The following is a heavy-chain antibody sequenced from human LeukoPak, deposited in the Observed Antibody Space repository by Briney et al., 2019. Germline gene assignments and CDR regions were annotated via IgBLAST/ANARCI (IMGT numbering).Heavy chain of an antibody. V-gene: IGHV1-24*01. D-gene: IGHD3-16*02. CDR1: GYTLTELS. CDR3: ATDIVMITFGGVIVQEKNFDY. J-gene: IGHJ4*02. CDR2: FDSEDGET. Sequence: ASVKVSCKVSGYTLTELSMHWVRQAPGKGLGWMGGFDSEDGETIYAQKFQGRVTMTEDTSTDTAYMELSSLRSEDTAVYYCATDIVMITFGGVIVQEKNFDYWGQGTLVTVSS.